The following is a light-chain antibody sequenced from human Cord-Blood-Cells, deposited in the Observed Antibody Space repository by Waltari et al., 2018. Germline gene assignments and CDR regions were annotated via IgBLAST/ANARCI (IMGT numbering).Light chain of an antibody. Sequence: PGERATLSCRASQSVSSYLALYQQKPGQAPRLIIYDASNRATGIPARFSGSGSGTDFTLTISSLEPEDFAVYYCQQRSNWPPWTFGQGTKVEIK. CDR2: DAS. J-gene: IGKJ1*01. CDR1: QSVSSY. CDR3: QQRSNWPPWT. V-gene: IGKV3-11*01.